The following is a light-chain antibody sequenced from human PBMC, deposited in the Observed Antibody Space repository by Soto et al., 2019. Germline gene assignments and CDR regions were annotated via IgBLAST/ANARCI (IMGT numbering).Light chain of an antibody. J-gene: IGKJ4*01. CDR2: KAS. CDR1: QTISSW. V-gene: IGKV1-5*03. CDR3: QKCRTAPFP. Sequence: MGPSSSTVSVYVGGRVATACRASQTISSWFAWYQQKPGKAPKLLIYKASTLKSGVPSRFSGSGSGTDFTLTISSLHPVDVATYYCQKCRTAPFPFGGGTKVEIK.